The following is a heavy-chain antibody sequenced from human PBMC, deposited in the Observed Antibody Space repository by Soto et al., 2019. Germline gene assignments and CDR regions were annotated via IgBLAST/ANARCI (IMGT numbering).Heavy chain of an antibody. D-gene: IGHD3-22*01. CDR1: GFTFSSYG. Sequence: GGSLRLSCAASGFTFSSYGMHWVRQAPGKGLEWVAVISYDGSNKYYADSVKGRFTISRDNSKNTLYLQMNSLRAEDTAVYYCAKDLLYDSSGYYSPFDYWGQGTLVTVSS. CDR3: AKDLLYDSSGYYSPFDY. V-gene: IGHV3-30*18. J-gene: IGHJ4*02. CDR2: ISYDGSNK.